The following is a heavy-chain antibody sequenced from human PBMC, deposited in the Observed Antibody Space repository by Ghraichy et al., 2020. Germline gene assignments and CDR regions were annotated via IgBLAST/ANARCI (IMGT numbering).Heavy chain of an antibody. D-gene: IGHD3-3*01. J-gene: IGHJ6*02. V-gene: IGHV4-34*01. CDR3: ARGLRFSFYYYGMDV. Sequence: SETLSLTCAVYGGSFSDYYWSWIRQPPGKGLEWIGEINHSGSTNYNPSLKSRVTISVDKSKNQFSLKLSSVTAADTAVYYCARGLRFSFYYYGMDVWGQGTTVTVSS. CDR2: INHSGST. CDR1: GGSFSDYY.